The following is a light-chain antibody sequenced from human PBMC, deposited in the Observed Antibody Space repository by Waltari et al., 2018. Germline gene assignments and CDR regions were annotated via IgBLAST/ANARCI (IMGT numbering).Light chain of an antibody. Sequence: EIVMTQSPATLSVSPGERANLSRSASQIVTSNLAWYQQNTGQATRLLIYGASTRATSIPARFSGSGSGTHFTLTISSLQSEDFAVYYCQQYNNWPPRFGPGTKVDIK. J-gene: IGKJ3*01. CDR1: QIVTSN. V-gene: IGKV3-15*01. CDR3: QQYNNWPPR. CDR2: GAS.